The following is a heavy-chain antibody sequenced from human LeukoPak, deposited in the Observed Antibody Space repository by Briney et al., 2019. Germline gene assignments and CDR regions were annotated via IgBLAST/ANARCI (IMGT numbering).Heavy chain of an antibody. CDR3: AKGSPYDILTGYYRNDFDY. CDR1: GFTFSSYG. D-gene: IGHD3-9*01. CDR2: IRYDGSNK. J-gene: IGHJ4*02. V-gene: IGHV3-30*02. Sequence: GGSLRLSRAASGFTFSSYGMHWVRQAPGKGLEWVAFIRYDGSNKYYADSVKGRFTISRDNSKNTLYLQMYSLRAEDTAVYYCAKGSPYDILTGYYRNDFDYWGQGTLVTVSS.